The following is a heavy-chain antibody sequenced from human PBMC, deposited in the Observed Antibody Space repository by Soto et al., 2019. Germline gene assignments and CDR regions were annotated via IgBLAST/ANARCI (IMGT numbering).Heavy chain of an antibody. V-gene: IGHV3-23*01. D-gene: IGHD6-19*01. Sequence: EVQLLESGGDLVQPGGSLRLFCAASGFIFNDYGMSWVRQAPGKGLEWVSTISGSGDTTYYADSVRGRFTISRDSSKSTVYLQMNGLRAEDTAVYYCAKGGETRDWYGDFDFWGQGTLVTVS. CDR1: GFIFNDYG. CDR3: AKGGETRDWYGDFDF. CDR2: ISGSGDTT. J-gene: IGHJ4*02.